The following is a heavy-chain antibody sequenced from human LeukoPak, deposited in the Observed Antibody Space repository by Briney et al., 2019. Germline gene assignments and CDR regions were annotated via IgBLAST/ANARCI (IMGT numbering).Heavy chain of an antibody. CDR2: ISAGGGTT. CDR1: GLTFSGYD. Sequence: GGSLRLSCAASGLTFSGYDMHWVRQAPGKGLEWVSAISAGGGTTYYADSVKGRFTISRDTSKNTLYLQMNSLRAEDTAVYYCAKSGAYTSSSIDYWGQGTLVTVSS. J-gene: IGHJ4*02. D-gene: IGHD6-6*01. V-gene: IGHV3-23*01. CDR3: AKSGAYTSSSIDY.